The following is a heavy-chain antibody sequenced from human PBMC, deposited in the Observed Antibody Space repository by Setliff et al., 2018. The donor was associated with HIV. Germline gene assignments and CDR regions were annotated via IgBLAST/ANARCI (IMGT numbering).Heavy chain of an antibody. V-gene: IGHV4-31*03. D-gene: IGHD2-15*01. J-gene: IGHJ1*01. CDR1: GGSISSGGYY. CDR2: IYYSGST. CDR3: ARDGRHDRNRWYVTHQYFKY. Sequence: SSETLSLTCTVSGGSISSGGYYWSWIRQHPGKGLEWIGFIYYSGSTYHNPSLKSRVIISVDTSKKQFSLRLSSVTAADAAVYYCARDGRHDRNRWYVTHQYFKYWGQGTLVTVSS.